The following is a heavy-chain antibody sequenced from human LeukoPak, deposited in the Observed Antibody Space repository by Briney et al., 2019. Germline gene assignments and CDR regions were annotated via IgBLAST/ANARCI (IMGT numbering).Heavy chain of an antibody. V-gene: IGHV1-18*01. CDR3: ARDGAGTTVTTLDY. D-gene: IGHD4-17*01. CDR2: ISAYNGNT. CDR1: GYTFTAYG. Sequence: ASVKISCKASGYTFTAYGISWVRQAPGQGLEWMGWISAYNGNTNYAQKLQGRVTMTTDTSTSTAYMELRSLRSDDTAVYYCARDGAGTTVTTLDYWGEGTLATVSS. J-gene: IGHJ4*01.